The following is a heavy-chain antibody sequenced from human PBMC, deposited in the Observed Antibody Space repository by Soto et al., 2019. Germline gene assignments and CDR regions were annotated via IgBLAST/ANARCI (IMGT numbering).Heavy chain of an antibody. CDR3: ARASGDDFFWFDP. V-gene: IGHV4-4*02. D-gene: IGHD3-3*01. CDR2: IYHSGST. Sequence: SETLSLTCAVSSGSISSSNWWSWVRQPPGKGLEWIGEIYHSGSTNYNPSLKSRVTISVDKSKNQFSLKLSSVTAADTAVYYCARASGDDFFWFDPWGQGTLVTVSS. J-gene: IGHJ5*02. CDR1: SGSISSSNW.